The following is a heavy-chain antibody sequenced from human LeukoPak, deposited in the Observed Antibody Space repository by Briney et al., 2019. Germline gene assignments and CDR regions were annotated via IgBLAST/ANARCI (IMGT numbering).Heavy chain of an antibody. V-gene: IGHV1-46*01. J-gene: IGHJ6*02. Sequence: ASVKVSCEASAYTFTSYYMHWVRQSPGQGLEWMGIINPSGGSTSYAQKFQGRVTMTRDTSTSTVYMELSSLRSEDTAVYYCARPLVVSSSLNLYYYYGMDVRGQGTTVTVSS. CDR3: ARPLVVSSSLNLYYYYGMDV. CDR1: AYTFTSYY. D-gene: IGHD6-13*01. CDR2: INPSGGST.